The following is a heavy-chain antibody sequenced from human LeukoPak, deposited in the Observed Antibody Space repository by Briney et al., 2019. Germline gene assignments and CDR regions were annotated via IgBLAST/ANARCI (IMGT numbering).Heavy chain of an antibody. D-gene: IGHD1-26*01. Sequence: GGSLRLSCAASAFSLNAYNMNWVRQAPGKGLEWVSSISYTGTYIYYADSVKGRFTISRDNAQNSLYLQMNSLRAEDTAIYYCVTDRGTYRPIDYWGQGTLVTVSS. V-gene: IGHV3-21*04. J-gene: IGHJ4*02. CDR2: ISYTGTYI. CDR3: VTDRGTYRPIDY. CDR1: AFSLNAYN.